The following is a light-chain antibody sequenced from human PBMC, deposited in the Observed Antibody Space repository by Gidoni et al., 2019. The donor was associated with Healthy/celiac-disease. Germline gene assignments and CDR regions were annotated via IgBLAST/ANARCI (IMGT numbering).Light chain of an antibody. V-gene: IGKV3-20*01. CDR3: QQYGSSPSAYT. Sequence: IVLPQSPGSLSLSPGERATLSCRASQSVSSSYLAWYQQKPGQAPRLLIYGASSRATGIPDRFSGSGSGTDFTLTISRLEPEDFAVYYCQQYGSSPSAYTFGQGTKLEIK. CDR1: QSVSSSY. J-gene: IGKJ2*01. CDR2: GAS.